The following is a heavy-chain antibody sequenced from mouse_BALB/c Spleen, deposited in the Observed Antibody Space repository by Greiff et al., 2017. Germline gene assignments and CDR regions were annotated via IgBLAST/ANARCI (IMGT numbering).Heavy chain of an antibody. D-gene: IGHD2-4*01. CDR3: ARWSTMITP. CDR1: GYAFSSYW. J-gene: IGHJ3*02. V-gene: IGHV1-80*01. Sequence: VQVVESGAELVRPGSSVKISCKASGYAFSSYWMNWVKQRPGQGLEWIGQIYPGDGDTNYNGKFKGKATLTADKSSSTAYMQLSSLTSEDSAVYFCARWSTMITPWGQGTLVTVSA. CDR2: IYPGDGDT.